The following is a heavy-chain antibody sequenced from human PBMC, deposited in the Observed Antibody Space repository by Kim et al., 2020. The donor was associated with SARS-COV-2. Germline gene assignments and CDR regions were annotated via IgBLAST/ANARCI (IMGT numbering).Heavy chain of an antibody. D-gene: IGHD4-17*01. V-gene: IGHV2-5*01. CDR3: AHRADTVTTYDAFDI. Sequence: PSLKSRLTITKDTSKNQVVLTMTNMDPVDTATYYCAHRADTVTTYDAFDIWGQGTMVTVSS. J-gene: IGHJ3*02.